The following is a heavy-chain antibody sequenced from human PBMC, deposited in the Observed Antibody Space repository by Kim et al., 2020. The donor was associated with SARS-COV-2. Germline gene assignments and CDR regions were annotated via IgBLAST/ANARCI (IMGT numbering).Heavy chain of an antibody. CDR3: ARGMDVLWFGEFHY. Sequence: SETLSLTCTVSGGSISSYYWSWIRQPPGKGLEWIGYIYYSGSTNYNPSLKSRVTISVDTSKNQFSLKLSSVTAADTAVYYCARGMDVLWFGEFHYWGQGTLVTVSS. D-gene: IGHD3-10*01. V-gene: IGHV4-59*01. J-gene: IGHJ4*02. CDR2: IYYSGST. CDR1: GGSISSYY.